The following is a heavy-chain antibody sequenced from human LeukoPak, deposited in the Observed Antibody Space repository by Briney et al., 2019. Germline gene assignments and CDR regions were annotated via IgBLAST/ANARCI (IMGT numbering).Heavy chain of an antibody. CDR3: AKADSYYDLLTCFDF. CDR2: ISGSGGST. V-gene: IGHV3-23*01. CDR1: GFTFSSYA. D-gene: IGHD3-9*01. J-gene: IGHJ4*02. Sequence: GGSLRLSCAASGFTFSSYAMSWVRQAPGKGLEWVSAISGSGGSTYYADSVKGRFTISRDNPKNTLYLQMNSLRAEDTAVYYCAKADSYYDLLTCFDFWGQGTLVTVSS.